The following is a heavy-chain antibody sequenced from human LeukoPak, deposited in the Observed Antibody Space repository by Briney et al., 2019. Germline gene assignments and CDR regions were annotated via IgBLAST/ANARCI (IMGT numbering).Heavy chain of an antibody. D-gene: IGHD5-24*01. Sequence: GGSLRLSCAPSGFTFSRYWMTWVRQTPEKGLGWVASIKDDGRQKYYVDSVKGRFTVSRDNAKNSAYLQMDSLRVEDTALYYCARDASRGFDTWGQGTLVTVSS. CDR3: ARDASRGFDT. CDR1: GFTFSRYW. J-gene: IGHJ4*02. CDR2: IKDDGRQK. V-gene: IGHV3-7*01.